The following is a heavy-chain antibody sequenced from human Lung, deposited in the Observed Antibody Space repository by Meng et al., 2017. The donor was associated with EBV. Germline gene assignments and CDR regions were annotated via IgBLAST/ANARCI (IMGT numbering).Heavy chain of an antibody. CDR2: VYRSGST. CDR1: SGSISSDPSS. J-gene: IGHJ4*02. D-gene: IGHD5-18*01. V-gene: IGHV4-30-2*01. Sequence: QLQLEESAPGLLKPSPPLSLTCAVASGSISSDPSSWNWIQQRPGKGLEWIGFVYRSGSTYYNPSLKSRVIISVDRSNNQFSLELNSVSAADTAVYYCARAKWGHSYGSEALYFDHWGPGTLVTVSS. CDR3: ARAKWGHSYGSEALYFDH.